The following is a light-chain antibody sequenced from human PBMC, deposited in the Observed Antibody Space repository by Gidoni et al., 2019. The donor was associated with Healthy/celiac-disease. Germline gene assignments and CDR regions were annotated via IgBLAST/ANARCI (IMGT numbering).Light chain of an antibody. Sequence: DIQLTHSPSTLSASVGDRVTITCPASQSISSWLAWYQQKPGKAPKLLIYKASSLESGVPSRFSGSGSGTEFTITISSLQPDDFATYYCQQYNSYWTFGQGTKVEIK. V-gene: IGKV1-5*03. CDR3: QQYNSYWT. CDR1: QSISSW. J-gene: IGKJ1*01. CDR2: KAS.